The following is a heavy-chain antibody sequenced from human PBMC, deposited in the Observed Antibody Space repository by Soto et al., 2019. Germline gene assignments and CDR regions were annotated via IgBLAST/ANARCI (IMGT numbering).Heavy chain of an antibody. CDR2: IKQDGTEK. CDR3: ARGGTPMITGMDSFDI. D-gene: IGHD5-18*01. J-gene: IGHJ3*02. Sequence: GGSLRLSCAASGFTFSRYWMNWVRQAPGKGLEWVANIKQDGTEKNYVDSVKGRFTISRDNARKSLYLQMDSLRAEDTAVYFCARGGTPMITGMDSFDIWGQGTMVTVS. CDR1: GFTFSRYW. V-gene: IGHV3-7*01.